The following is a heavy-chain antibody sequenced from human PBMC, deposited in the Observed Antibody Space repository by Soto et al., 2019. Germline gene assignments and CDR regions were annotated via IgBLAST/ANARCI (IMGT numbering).Heavy chain of an antibody. V-gene: IGHV4-34*01. CDR2: INHSGST. D-gene: IGHD3-3*01. Sequence: SETLSLTCAVYGGSFSGYYWSWIRQPPGKGLEWIGEINHSGSTNYNPSLKSRVTISVDTSKNQFSLKLSSVTAADTAVYYCARGATVQITIFVASGSDTRYYFDYWGQGTLVTLSS. CDR3: ARGATVQITIFVASGSDTRYYFDY. J-gene: IGHJ4*02. CDR1: GGSFSGYY.